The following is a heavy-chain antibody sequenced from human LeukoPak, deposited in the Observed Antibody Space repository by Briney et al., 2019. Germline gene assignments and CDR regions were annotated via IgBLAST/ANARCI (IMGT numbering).Heavy chain of an antibody. CDR1: GGSISSYY. D-gene: IGHD4-17*01. J-gene: IGHJ4*02. CDR2: IYSSGST. V-gene: IGHV4-59*01. CDR3: AREGTTVTHFDY. Sequence: KTSGTLSLTCTVSGGSISSYYWSWIRQPPGKGLEWIGYIYSSGSTNYNPSLKSRVTISVDTSKNQFSLKLSSVTAADTAVYYCAREGTTVTHFDYWGQGTLVTVSS.